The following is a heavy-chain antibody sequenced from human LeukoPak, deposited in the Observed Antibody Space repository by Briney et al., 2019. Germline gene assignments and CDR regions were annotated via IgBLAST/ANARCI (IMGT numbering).Heavy chain of an antibody. Sequence: PGGSLRLSCAASGFTFDDYAMHWVRQAPGKGLEWVSGISWNSGSIGYADSVKGRFTISRDNAKSSLYLQMNSLRVEDTALYYCAKDRGAAAYYFYGMDVWGQGTTVTVSS. J-gene: IGHJ6*02. CDR3: AKDRGAAAYYFYGMDV. CDR1: GFTFDDYA. CDR2: ISWNSGSI. D-gene: IGHD6-13*01. V-gene: IGHV3-9*01.